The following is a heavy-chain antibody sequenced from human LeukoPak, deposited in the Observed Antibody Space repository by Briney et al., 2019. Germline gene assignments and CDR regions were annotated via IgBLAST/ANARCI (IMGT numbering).Heavy chain of an antibody. V-gene: IGHV4-61*02. CDR3: ARGAVTPIYYYGMDV. CDR1: GGSISSGSYH. Sequence: PSETLSLTCTVSGGSISSGSYHWSWIRQPAGKGLEWIGRIYTSGSTNYNPSLKSRVTISVDTSKNQFSLKLSSVTAADTAVYYCARGAVTPIYYYGMDVWGQGTTVTVSS. J-gene: IGHJ6*02. D-gene: IGHD4-17*01. CDR2: IYTSGST.